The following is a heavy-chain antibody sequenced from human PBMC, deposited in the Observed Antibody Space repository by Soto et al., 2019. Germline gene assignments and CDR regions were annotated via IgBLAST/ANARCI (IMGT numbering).Heavy chain of an antibody. CDR1: GFTFSSYS. V-gene: IGHV3-21*01. D-gene: IGHD2-15*01. Sequence: PGGSLRLSCAASGFTFSSYSMNWVRQAPGKGLEWVSSISSSSSYIYYADSVKGRFTISRDNAKNSLYLQMNSLRAEDTAVYYCARDRDLSDIVVVVAAERIAFDIWGQGTMVNVSS. J-gene: IGHJ3*02. CDR3: ARDRDLSDIVVVVAAERIAFDI. CDR2: ISSSSSYI.